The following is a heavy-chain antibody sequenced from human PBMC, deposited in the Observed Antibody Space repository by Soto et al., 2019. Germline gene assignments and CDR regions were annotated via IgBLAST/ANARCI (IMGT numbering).Heavy chain of an antibody. CDR1: GFSLDTSGLG. J-gene: IGHJ4*02. CDR2: VYWDDDQ. CDR3: ARRRQRANNFDF. Sequence: TLVNPTQPLTLTCTFSGFSLDTSGLGVAWIRQSPGKALEWLALVYWDDDQRYSPSLQSRLTITKDASQNQVVLVVANMDPRDTGTYYCARRRQRANNFDFWGQGILVTVSS. V-gene: IGHV2-5*02.